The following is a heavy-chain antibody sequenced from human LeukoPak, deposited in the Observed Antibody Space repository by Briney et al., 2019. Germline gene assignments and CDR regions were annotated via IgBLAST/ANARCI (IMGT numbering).Heavy chain of an antibody. CDR1: GFTLSSYS. J-gene: IGHJ3*02. CDR3: ARGGLNFDAFDI. V-gene: IGHV3-21*01. D-gene: IGHD1-7*01. Sequence: GGSLRLSCAASGFTLSSYSMNWVRQAPGKGLEWVSSIGSRSAYTYYADSVKGRFTISRDNTNNSLYLQMNSLRAGDTAVYYCARGGLNFDAFDIWGQGTMVTVSS. CDR2: IGSRSAYT.